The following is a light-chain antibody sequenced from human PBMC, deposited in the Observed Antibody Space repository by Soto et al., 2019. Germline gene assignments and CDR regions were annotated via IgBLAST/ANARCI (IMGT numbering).Light chain of an antibody. J-gene: IGLJ1*01. CDR2: SNN. Sequence: QSVLTQPPSASGTPGQRVTISCSGSSSKIGSNTVNWYQQLPGTAPKLLIYSNNQRPSGVPDRFSGSKSGTSASLAISGLQSEDEADYYCAAWDDSLNGHYVFGTGTKVTVL. CDR1: SSKIGSNT. V-gene: IGLV1-44*01. CDR3: AAWDDSLNGHYV.